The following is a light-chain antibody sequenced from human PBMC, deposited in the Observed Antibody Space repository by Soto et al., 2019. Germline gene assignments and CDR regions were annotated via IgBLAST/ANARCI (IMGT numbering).Light chain of an antibody. CDR1: QTISGT. Sequence: EIVMTQSPATLSVSPGGRATLSCRASQTISGTLAWYQQKPGQAPRLLIYGASTRATGIPARFSGSGSGTEFTLTISSLQSEDFALYYCHQYSSWPPGTFGQGTKVDIK. CDR3: HQYSSWPPGT. J-gene: IGKJ2*01. CDR2: GAS. V-gene: IGKV3D-15*01.